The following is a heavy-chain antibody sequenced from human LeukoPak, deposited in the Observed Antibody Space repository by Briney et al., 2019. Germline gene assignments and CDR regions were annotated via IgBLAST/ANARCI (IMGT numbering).Heavy chain of an antibody. Sequence: LGGSLRLSCAASGLTFSDAWMTWVRQAPGKGLEWVGRIKSKSRGGTTDYAAPVKDRFTISRDDSKNTLFLQMNSLKTEDTAAYFCTTHGGDYPTYWGQGTLVTVSS. D-gene: IGHD4-17*01. CDR2: IKSKSRGGTT. J-gene: IGHJ4*02. CDR3: TTHGGDYPTY. CDR1: GLTFSDAW. V-gene: IGHV3-15*01.